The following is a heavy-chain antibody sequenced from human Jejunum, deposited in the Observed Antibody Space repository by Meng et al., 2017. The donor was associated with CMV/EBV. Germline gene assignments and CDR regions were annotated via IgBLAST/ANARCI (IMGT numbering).Heavy chain of an antibody. V-gene: IGHV4-59*01. CDR3: ARDGVGSTGWFDLDY. Sequence: SGGSISSYSWSWIRQPPGKGLEWIGYIYYSGNTNYNSSLKSRVTISVDTSKNQFFLKLRSVTAADTAVYFCARDGVGSTGWFDLDYWGRGTLVTVSS. CDR1: GGSISSYS. CDR2: IYYSGNT. J-gene: IGHJ4*02. D-gene: IGHD6-19*01.